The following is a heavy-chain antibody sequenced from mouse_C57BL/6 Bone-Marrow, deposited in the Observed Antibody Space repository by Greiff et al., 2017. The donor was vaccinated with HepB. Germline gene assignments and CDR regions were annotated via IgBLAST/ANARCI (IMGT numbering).Heavy chain of an antibody. CDR3: ARRADYGSSPYYFDY. CDR1: GYTFTSYG. CDR2: IYPRSGNT. V-gene: IGHV1-81*01. D-gene: IGHD1-1*01. J-gene: IGHJ2*01. Sequence: VQLQQSGAELARPGASVKLSCKASGYTFTSYGISWVKQRTGQGLEWIGEIYPRSGNTYYNEKYKGKATLTADKSSSTAYMELRSLTSEDSAVYFCARRADYGSSPYYFDYWGQGTTLTVSS.